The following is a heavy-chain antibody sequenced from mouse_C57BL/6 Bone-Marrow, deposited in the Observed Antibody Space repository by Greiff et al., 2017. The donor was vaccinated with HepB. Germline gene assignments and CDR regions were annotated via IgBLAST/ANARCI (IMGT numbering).Heavy chain of an antibody. Sequence: VKLQESGAELVKPGASVKISCKASGYAFSSYWMNWVKQRPGKGLEWIGQIYPGDGDTNYNGKFKGKATLTADKSSSTAYMQLSSLTSEDSAVYFCAREGNYYGSSPFDYWGQGTTLTVSS. CDR1: GYAFSSYW. CDR2: IYPGDGDT. D-gene: IGHD1-1*01. CDR3: AREGNYYGSSPFDY. J-gene: IGHJ2*01. V-gene: IGHV1-80*01.